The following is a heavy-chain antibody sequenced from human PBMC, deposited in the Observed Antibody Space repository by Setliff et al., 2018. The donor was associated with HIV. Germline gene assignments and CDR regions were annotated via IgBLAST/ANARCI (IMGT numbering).Heavy chain of an antibody. CDR2: VRYDESNK. J-gene: IGHJ4*02. V-gene: IGHV3-30*02. D-gene: IGHD1-1*01. Sequence: GGSLRLSCAASGFIFSPYAMHWVRQAPGKGLEWVACVRYDESNKYYAESVEDRFTISRDNSKNMVYLQMNSLRAEDTALYYCAKVKVPTTDLYFLDYWGQGTPVTVSS. CDR1: GFIFSPYA. CDR3: AKVKVPTTDLYFLDY.